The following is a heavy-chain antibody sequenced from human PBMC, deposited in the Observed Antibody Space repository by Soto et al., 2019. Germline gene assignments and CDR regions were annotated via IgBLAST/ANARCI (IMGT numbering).Heavy chain of an antibody. D-gene: IGHD6-25*01. CDR3: ARGWEQRMYYCGMDV. V-gene: IGHV3-48*04. Sequence: PGGSLRLSCAASGFTFSSYAMSWVRQAPGKGLEWVSYISSSGSTIYYADSVKGRFTISRDNAKNSLYLQMNSLRAEDTAVYYCARGWEQRMYYCGMDVWGQGTTVTVSS. J-gene: IGHJ6*02. CDR1: GFTFSSYA. CDR2: ISSSGSTI.